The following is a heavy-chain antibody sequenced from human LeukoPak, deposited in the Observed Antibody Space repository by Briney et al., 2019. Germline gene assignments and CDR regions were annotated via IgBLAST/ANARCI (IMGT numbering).Heavy chain of an antibody. V-gene: IGHV3-15*01. D-gene: IGHD3-22*01. CDR2: IKSKTDGGTT. J-gene: IGHJ4*02. CDR3: TTDPRRITMIVAQVY. Sequence: PGGSLRLSCAASGFTFSNAWMSWVRQAPGKGLEWVGRIKSKTDGGTTDYAAPVKGRFTISRDDSKNTLYLQMNSLKTEDTAVYYCTTDPRRITMIVAQVYWGQGTLVTVSS. CDR1: GFTFSNAW.